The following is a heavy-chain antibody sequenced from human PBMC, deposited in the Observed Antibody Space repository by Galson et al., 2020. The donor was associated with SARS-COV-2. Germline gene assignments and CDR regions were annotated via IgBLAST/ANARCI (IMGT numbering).Heavy chain of an antibody. D-gene: IGHD3-22*01. J-gene: IGHJ4*02. CDR3: ARDGSYYYDSSGYSDFDY. CDR1: GFTFSSYA. V-gene: IGHV3-30*04. Sequence: GESLKISCAASGFTFSSYAMHWVRQAPGKGLEWVAVISYDGSNKYYADSVKGRFTISRDNSKNTLYLQINSLRAEDTAVYYCARDGSYYYDSSGYSDFDYWGQGTLVTVSS. CDR2: ISYDGSNK.